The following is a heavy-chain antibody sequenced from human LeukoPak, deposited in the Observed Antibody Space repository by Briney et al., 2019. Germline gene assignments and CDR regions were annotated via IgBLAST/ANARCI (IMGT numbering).Heavy chain of an antibody. D-gene: IGHD6-13*01. CDR1: GGSISSYY. J-gene: IGHJ4*02. CDR2: IYHSGTT. Sequence: SETLSLTCTVSGGSISSYYWSWIRQPPGKGLEWIGYIYHSGTTTYNPSLESRVTISVDTSKSQLSLKLSSVTAADTAMYYCARHYSDNSWSYSFDCWGQGTLVTVSS. V-gene: IGHV4-59*08. CDR3: ARHYSDNSWSYSFDC.